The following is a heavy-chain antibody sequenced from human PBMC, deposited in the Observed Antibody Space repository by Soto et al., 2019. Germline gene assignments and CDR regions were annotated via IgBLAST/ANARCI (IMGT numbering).Heavy chain of an antibody. CDR2: ISYDGSNK. CDR1: GFTFSSYA. CDR3: ARDNLSTVKYYDILTGYFPDNYYYYGMDV. Sequence: QVQLVESGGGVVQPGRSLRLSCAASGFTFSSYAMHWVRQAPGKGLEWVAVISYDGSNKYYADSVKGRFTISRDNSKNTLYLQMNSLRAEDTAVYYCARDNLSTVKYYDILTGYFPDNYYYYGMDVWGQGTTVTVSS. D-gene: IGHD3-9*01. J-gene: IGHJ6*02. V-gene: IGHV3-30-3*01.